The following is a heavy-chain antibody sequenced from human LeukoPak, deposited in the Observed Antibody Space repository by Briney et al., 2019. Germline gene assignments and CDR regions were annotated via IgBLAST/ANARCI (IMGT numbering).Heavy chain of an antibody. V-gene: IGHV3-53*01. J-gene: IGHJ4*02. CDR2: IYSGGST. D-gene: IGHD5-18*01. Sequence: GGSLRLSCAASGFTVSSNYMSWVRQAPGKGLEWVSVIYSGGSTYYADSVKGRFTISRDNSKNTLYLQMDSLRAEDTAVYYCAREGGATATSRFYYFDYWGQGTLVTVSS. CDR3: AREGGATATSRFYYFDY. CDR1: GFTVSSNY.